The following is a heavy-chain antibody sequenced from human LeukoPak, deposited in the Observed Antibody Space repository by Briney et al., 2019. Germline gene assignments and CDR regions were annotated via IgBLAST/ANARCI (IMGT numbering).Heavy chain of an antibody. CDR2: IYYSGST. Sequence: PSETLSLTCTVSGGAISNYYWSWVRQPPGKGLEWIGYIYYSGSTTYNPSLKSRVTISVDSTKNQFSLKLSSVTAADTAVYYCARDRWEAAAGQPNWFDPWGQGTLVTVSS. V-gene: IGHV4-59*01. CDR3: ARDRWEAAAGQPNWFDP. CDR1: GGAISNYY. J-gene: IGHJ5*02. D-gene: IGHD6-13*01.